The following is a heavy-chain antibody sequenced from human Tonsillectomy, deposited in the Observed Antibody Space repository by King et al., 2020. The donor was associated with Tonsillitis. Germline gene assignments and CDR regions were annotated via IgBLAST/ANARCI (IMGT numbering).Heavy chain of an antibody. J-gene: IGHJ4*02. CDR1: GFTFGDYA. V-gene: IGHV3-49*04. Sequence: QLVQSGGGLVQPGRSLRLSCTASGFTFGDYAMSWVRQAPGKGLAWVGFIRSKAYGGTTEYAASVKGRFTISRDDSKRIAYLQMNSLKTEDTAVYYCTRVQYGGNSYFDYWGQGPLVTVSS. D-gene: IGHD4-23*01. CDR3: TRVQYGGNSYFDY. CDR2: IRSKAYGGTT.